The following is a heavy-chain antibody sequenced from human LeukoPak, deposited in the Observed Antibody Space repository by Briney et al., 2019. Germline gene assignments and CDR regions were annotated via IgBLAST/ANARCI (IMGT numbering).Heavy chain of an antibody. CDR1: GGSISGSSYY. Sequence: SETLSLTCTVSGGSISGSSYYLGWIRQTPGKGLEWIGTIYYSGSTYYSPSLKSRVTISVDTSKSRFSLKLSSVTAADTAVYYCARHYSSSSGDWFDPWGQGTLVTVSS. V-gene: IGHV4-39*01. CDR2: IYYSGST. J-gene: IGHJ5*02. CDR3: ARHYSSSSGDWFDP. D-gene: IGHD6-6*01.